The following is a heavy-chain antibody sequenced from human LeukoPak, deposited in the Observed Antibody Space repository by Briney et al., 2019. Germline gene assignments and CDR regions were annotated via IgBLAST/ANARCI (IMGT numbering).Heavy chain of an antibody. D-gene: IGHD3-9*01. CDR3: AKDWSGYDILTGYYISCYFDY. V-gene: IGHV3-23*01. CDR1: GFTFSGYA. CDR2: ISGSGGST. Sequence: HAGGSLRLSCAASGFTFSGYAMSWVRQAPGKGLEWVSAISGSGGSTYYADSVKGRFTISRDNSKNTLYLQMNSLRAEDTAVYYCAKDWSGYDILTGYYISCYFDYWGQGTLVTVSS. J-gene: IGHJ4*02.